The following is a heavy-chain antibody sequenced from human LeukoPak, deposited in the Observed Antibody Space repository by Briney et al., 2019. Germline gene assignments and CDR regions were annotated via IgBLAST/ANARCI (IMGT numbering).Heavy chain of an antibody. CDR1: GGSFSGYY. CDR2: INHSGST. Sequence: PSETLSLTCAVYGGSFSGYYWSWIRQPPGEGLEWIGEINHSGSTNYNPSLKSRVTISVDTSKNQFSLKLSSVTAADTAVYYCARGLIGSAAGFDYWGQGTLVTVSS. V-gene: IGHV4-34*01. D-gene: IGHD6-13*01. J-gene: IGHJ4*02. CDR3: ARGLIGSAAGFDY.